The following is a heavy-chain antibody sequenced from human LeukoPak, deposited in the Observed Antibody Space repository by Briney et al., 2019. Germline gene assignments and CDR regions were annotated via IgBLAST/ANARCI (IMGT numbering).Heavy chain of an antibody. V-gene: IGHV5-51*01. CDR1: GYRFSDYW. J-gene: IGHJ4*02. D-gene: IGHD3-22*01. CDR2: IYLGDSVI. Sequence: GEALKISCKGSGYRFSDYWIGWVRQMTGKGLEWMGIIYLGDSVIRYSPSFQGQVTFSADKSISTAYLQWSSLKASDTAMYYCAKYYYDRSVGPFDYWGQGTLVTVSS. CDR3: AKYYYDRSVGPFDY.